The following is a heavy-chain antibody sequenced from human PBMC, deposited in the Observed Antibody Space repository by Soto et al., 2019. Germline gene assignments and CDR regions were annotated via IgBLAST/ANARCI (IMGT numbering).Heavy chain of an antibody. Sequence: QAQLVESGGGVVQPGRSMRVSCAASGFIFRNFGMHWVRQAPGKGLEWVAVVSDDGSKIYYGDSVKGRFTISRDNFKNMVYLQMKSLTHEDTAVYFCAKGFFYMDVWGKATTVTVSS. CDR1: GFIFRNFG. D-gene: IGHD3-10*01. CDR3: AKGFFYMDV. CDR2: VSDDGSKI. V-gene: IGHV3-30*18. J-gene: IGHJ6*03.